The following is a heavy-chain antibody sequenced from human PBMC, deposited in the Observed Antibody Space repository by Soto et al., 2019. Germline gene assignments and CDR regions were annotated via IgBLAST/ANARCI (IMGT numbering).Heavy chain of an antibody. CDR1: GGTFSTYT. CDR3: ARRLDDRADEGFDV. V-gene: IGHV1-69*13. J-gene: IGHJ3*01. Sequence: SVKVSCKTSGGTFSTYTIYWVRQAPGQGLEWMGRIIPLFGTTKYAQNFQDRVTTTAEESTSTTYMELSSLRAEDTAVYYCARRLDDRADEGFDVWGEGTAVTVSS. CDR2: IIPLFGTT. D-gene: IGHD3-16*01.